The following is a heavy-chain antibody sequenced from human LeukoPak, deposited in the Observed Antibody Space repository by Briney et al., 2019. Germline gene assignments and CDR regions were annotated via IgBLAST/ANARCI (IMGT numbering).Heavy chain of an antibody. V-gene: IGHV4-61*02. CDR1: GGSISSGSYY. CDR3: ARVRGVSPYYYYYMDV. J-gene: IGHJ6*03. D-gene: IGHD3-10*01. CDR2: IYTSGST. Sequence: SETLSLTCTVSGGSISSGSYYWSWIRQPAGKGLEWIGRIYTSGSTNYNPSLKSRVTISVDTSKNQFSLKLSSVTAADTAVYYCARVRGVSPYYYYYMDVWGKGTTVTISS.